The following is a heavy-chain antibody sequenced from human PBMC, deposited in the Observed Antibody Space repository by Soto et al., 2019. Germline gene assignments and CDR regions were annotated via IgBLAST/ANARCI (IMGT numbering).Heavy chain of an antibody. J-gene: IGHJ5*01. V-gene: IGHV4-34*01. D-gene: IGHD6-19*01. CDR2: INHSGNS. CDR1: GGSSSAYW. Sequence: SETLSLTCAVYGGSSSAYWWNWIRQPPGKGLEWIGEINHSGNSNCNPSLKSRVTISVDASKNWLSLKLSSVTAADTAVYYCARGDEAAVARYWFDSWGQGTLVTVSS. CDR3: ARGDEAAVARYWFDS.